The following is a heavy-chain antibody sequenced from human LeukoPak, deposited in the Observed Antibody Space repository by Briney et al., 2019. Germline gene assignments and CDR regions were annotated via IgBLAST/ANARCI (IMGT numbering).Heavy chain of an antibody. J-gene: IGHJ4*02. CDR1: GFTFSSYA. CDR2: ISGSGGST. V-gene: IGHV3-23*01. Sequence: GGPLRLSCAASGFTFSSYAMSWVRQAPGKGLEWVSAISGSGGSTYYADSVKGRFTISRDNSKNTLYLQMNSLRAEDTAVYYCAKGGIVVVVAAYYPFDYWGPGTLVTVSS. CDR3: AKGGIVVVVAAYYPFDY. D-gene: IGHD2-15*01.